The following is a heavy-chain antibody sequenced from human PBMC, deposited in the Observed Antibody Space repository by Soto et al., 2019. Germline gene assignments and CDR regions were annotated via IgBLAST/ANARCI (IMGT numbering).Heavy chain of an antibody. V-gene: IGHV4-59*08. CDR3: ARRYGDCFDY. CDR1: GGSISSYY. D-gene: IGHD4-17*01. J-gene: IGHJ4*02. CDR2: IYYSGST. Sequence: QVQLQESGPGLVKPSETLSLTCTVSGGSISSYYWSWIRQPPGKGLEWIGYIYYSGSTNYNPSLKRRVTISVDTSKNQSPRKLSSVTAADTAVYYCARRYGDCFDYWGQGTLVTVSS.